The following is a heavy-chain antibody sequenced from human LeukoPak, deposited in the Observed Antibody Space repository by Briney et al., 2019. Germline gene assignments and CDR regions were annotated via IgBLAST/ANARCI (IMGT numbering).Heavy chain of an antibody. CDR3: ARDGALGELSGHLDY. CDR1: GYTFAGYY. Sequence: GASVKVSCKASGYTFAGYYIHWVRQAPGQGLEWMGRFSPNSGGTNYAQKFQARVTMTRDTSISTAYMELSGLTSDDTAVYYCARDGALGELSGHLDYWGQGTLVTVSS. CDR2: FSPNSGGT. J-gene: IGHJ4*02. V-gene: IGHV1-2*06. D-gene: IGHD3-16*02.